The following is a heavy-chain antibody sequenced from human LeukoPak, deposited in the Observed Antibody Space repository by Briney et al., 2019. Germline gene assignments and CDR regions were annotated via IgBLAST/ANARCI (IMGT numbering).Heavy chain of an antibody. J-gene: IGHJ4*02. V-gene: IGHV3-23*01. CDR2: ITGSGIST. D-gene: IGHD5-18*01. Sequence: PGGSLRLSCAASGFTFSSYAMSWVRQAPGKGLEWVSAITGSGISTYYADSVKGRFTISRDNSKNTLYLQMTSLRAEDTAVYYCARSEGYSYGTFDYWGQGTLVTVSS. CDR1: GFTFSSYA. CDR3: ARSEGYSYGTFDY.